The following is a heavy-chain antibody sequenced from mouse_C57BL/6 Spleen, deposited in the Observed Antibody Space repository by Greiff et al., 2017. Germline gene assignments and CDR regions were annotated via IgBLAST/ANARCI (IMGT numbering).Heavy chain of an antibody. J-gene: IGHJ4*01. CDR2: ISYDGSN. D-gene: IGHD2-4*01. CDR3: ASNYEDYAMDY. V-gene: IGHV3-6*01. Sequence: EVQRVESGPGLVKPSQSLSLTCSVTGYSITSGYYWNWIRQFPGNKLEWMGYISYDGSNNYNPSLKNRISITRDTSKNQFFLKLNSVTTEDTATYYCASNYEDYAMDYWGQGTSVTVSS. CDR1: GYSITSGYY.